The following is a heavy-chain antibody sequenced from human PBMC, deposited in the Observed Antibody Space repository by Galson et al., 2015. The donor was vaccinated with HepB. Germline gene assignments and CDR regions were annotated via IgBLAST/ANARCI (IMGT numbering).Heavy chain of an antibody. J-gene: IGHJ4*02. CDR1: GGTFSSYA. V-gene: IGHV1-69*13. CDR2: IIPIFGTA. D-gene: IGHD6-19*01. CDR3: ARGLGKFWTSGYYFDY. Sequence: SVKVSCKASGGTFSSYAISWVRQAPGQGLEWMGGIIPIFGTANYAQKFQGRVTITADESTSTAYMELSSLRSEDTAVYYCARGLGKFWTSGYYFDYWGQGTLVTVSS.